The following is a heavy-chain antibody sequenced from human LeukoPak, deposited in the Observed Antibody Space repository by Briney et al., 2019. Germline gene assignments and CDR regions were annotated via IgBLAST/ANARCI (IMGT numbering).Heavy chain of an antibody. CDR2: ISGSGGST. CDR3: AKGVYCSSTSCYATDPLDY. J-gene: IGHJ4*02. CDR1: GFTFNSYA. D-gene: IGHD2-2*01. V-gene: IGHV3-23*01. Sequence: GGSLRLSCAASGFTFNSYAMSWVRQAPGKGLEWVSAISGSGGSTYYADSVKGRFTISRDNSKNTLYLQMNSLKAEDTAVYYGAKGVYCSSTSCYATDPLDYWGQGTLVTVSS.